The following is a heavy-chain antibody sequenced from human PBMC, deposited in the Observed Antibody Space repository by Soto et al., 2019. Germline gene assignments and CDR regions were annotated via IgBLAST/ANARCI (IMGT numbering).Heavy chain of an antibody. CDR1: GFTFNIYG. V-gene: IGHV3-30*18. CDR3: AKDQASRPGSFAS. CDR2: ISYDGSNQ. J-gene: IGHJ4*02. D-gene: IGHD3-10*01. Sequence: GVSLRLSCAASGFTFNIYGMHWVRQAPDKGLEWVALISYDGSNQYYADSVKGRCTISRDNSKNTLFLQMNSLRADDTAVYDCAKDQASRPGSFASWRQGTLVTASS.